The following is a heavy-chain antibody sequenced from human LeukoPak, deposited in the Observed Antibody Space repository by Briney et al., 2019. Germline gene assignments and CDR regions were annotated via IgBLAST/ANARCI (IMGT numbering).Heavy chain of an antibody. Sequence: NPSETLSLTCTVSGGSISSYYWSWIRQPPGKGLEWIGYIYYSGSTNYNPSLKSRVTISVDTSKNQFSLKLSSVTAADTAVYYCARGFYYYDSGGYTYYLDYWGQGTLVTVSS. CDR3: ARGFYYYDSGGYTYYLDY. CDR2: IYYSGST. J-gene: IGHJ4*02. D-gene: IGHD3-22*01. CDR1: GGSISSYY. V-gene: IGHV4-59*01.